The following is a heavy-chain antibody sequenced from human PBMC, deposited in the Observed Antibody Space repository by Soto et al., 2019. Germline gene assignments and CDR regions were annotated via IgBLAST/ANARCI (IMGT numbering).Heavy chain of an antibody. D-gene: IGHD3-10*01. CDR3: ARGGGYYYGSGSYYNFDY. J-gene: IGHJ4*02. CDR2: ISYDGSNK. CDR1: GFTFSSYA. V-gene: IGHV3-30-3*01. Sequence: QVQLVESGGGVVQPGRSLRLSCAASGFTFSSYAMHWVRQAPGKGLEWVAVISYDGSNKYYADSVKGRFTISRDNSKNTLYLQMNSLRAEDTAVYYCARGGGYYYGSGSYYNFDYWGQGTLVTVSS.